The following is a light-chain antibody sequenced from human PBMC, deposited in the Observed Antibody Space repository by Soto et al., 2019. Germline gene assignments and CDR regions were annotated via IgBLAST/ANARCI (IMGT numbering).Light chain of an antibody. V-gene: IGKV1-5*01. CDR2: GAS. CDR3: QHHIIYSQM. Sequence: DIQMTQSPPTLSASVGDRVTITCRASPSIRHYLAWYQQMQGKGPKLLIYGASTLQSGVPSRFSGSGSGTEFTRTISSLQPHDVGTYFCQHHIIYSQMVGQGTKVEIK. J-gene: IGKJ1*01. CDR1: PSIRHY.